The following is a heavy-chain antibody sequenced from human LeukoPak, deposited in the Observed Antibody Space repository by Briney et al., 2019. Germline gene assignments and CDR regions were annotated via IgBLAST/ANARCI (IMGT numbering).Heavy chain of an antibody. D-gene: IGHD3-22*01. Sequence: GGSLRLSCAASGFTFSSYAMSWVRQAPGKGLEWVSAISASGGSTYYADSVKGRFTISRDNSKNTLYLQMNSLRAEDTAVYYCAKAPDSSGYNPFDYWGQGTLVTVSS. J-gene: IGHJ4*02. CDR3: AKAPDSSGYNPFDY. CDR2: ISASGGST. V-gene: IGHV3-23*01. CDR1: GFTFSSYA.